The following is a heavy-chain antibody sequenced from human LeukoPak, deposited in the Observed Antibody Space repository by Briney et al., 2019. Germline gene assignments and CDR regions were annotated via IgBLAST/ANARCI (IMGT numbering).Heavy chain of an antibody. Sequence: SETLSLTCAVYGGSFSGYYWSWIRQPPGRGLEWIGEINHSGSTNYNPSLKSRVTISVDTSKNQFSLKLSSVTAADTAVYYCARVYYGSGRYAYNRFDPWGQGTLVTVSS. CDR1: GGSFSGYY. CDR2: INHSGST. CDR3: ARVYYGSGRYAYNRFDP. V-gene: IGHV4-34*01. J-gene: IGHJ5*02. D-gene: IGHD3-10*01.